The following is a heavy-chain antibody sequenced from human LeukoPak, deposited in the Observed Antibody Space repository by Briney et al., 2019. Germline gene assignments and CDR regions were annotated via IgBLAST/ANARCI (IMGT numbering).Heavy chain of an antibody. CDR2: IYYSGST. V-gene: IGHV4-61*01. J-gene: IGHJ4*02. CDR3: ASSTVIVDY. D-gene: IGHD4-17*01. Sequence: SETLSLTCTVSGGSVSSGSYYWSWIRQPPGKGLEWIGYIYYSGSTNYNPSLKSRVTISVDTSKNQFSLKLSSVTAADTAVYYCASSTVIVDYWGQGTLVTVSS. CDR1: GGSVSSGSYY.